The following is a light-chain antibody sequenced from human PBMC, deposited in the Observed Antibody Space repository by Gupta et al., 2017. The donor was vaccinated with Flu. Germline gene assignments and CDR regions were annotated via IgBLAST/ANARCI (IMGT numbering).Light chain of an antibody. CDR1: KLGNKY. CDR2: QDS. J-gene: IGLJ3*02. V-gene: IGLV3-1*01. CDR3: HTWDNSIGV. Sequence: SYELTPPPSVSVSPGQTASIACSGDKLGNKYVCWYRQKPGQSPTLVLFQDSKRPSGIPERFSGSNSGNTATLTISGAQALDEADYYCHTWDNSIGVFGGGTKLTVL.